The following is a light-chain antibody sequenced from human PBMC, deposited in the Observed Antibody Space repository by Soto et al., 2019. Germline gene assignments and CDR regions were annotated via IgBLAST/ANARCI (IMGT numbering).Light chain of an antibody. Sequence: QSALTQPASVSGSPGQSITISCTGTSSDVGSYNLVSWYQQHPGKAPKLMIYEGSKRPSGVSNRFSGSKSGNTASLTISGLQAEDEADYECCSYAGSSSLDVVFGGGTKLTVL. V-gene: IGLV2-23*01. J-gene: IGLJ2*01. CDR2: EGS. CDR3: CSYAGSSSLDVV. CDR1: SSDVGSYNL.